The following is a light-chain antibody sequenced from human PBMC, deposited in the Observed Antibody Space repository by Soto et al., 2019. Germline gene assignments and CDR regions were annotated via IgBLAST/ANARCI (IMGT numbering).Light chain of an antibody. J-gene: IGKJ3*01. Sequence: LSPGDRATLSCRASQSVSTNYLAWYQQKLGQAPRLLIYGASSRATGIPDRFSGNGSGTDFTLTISRLEPEDFAVYYCHQYGSTPFTFGPGTKVDIK. V-gene: IGKV3-20*01. CDR1: QSVSTNY. CDR3: HQYGSTPFT. CDR2: GAS.